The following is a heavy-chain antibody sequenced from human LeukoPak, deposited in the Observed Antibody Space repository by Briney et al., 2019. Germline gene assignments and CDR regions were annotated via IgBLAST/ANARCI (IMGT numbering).Heavy chain of an antibody. D-gene: IGHD6-19*01. CDR2: ISSGGTTI. CDR3: ARARLSVAGDYFDY. J-gene: IGHJ4*02. CDR1: GFTVSSNY. Sequence: GGSLRLSCAASGFTVSSNYMTWIRQAPGKGLEWVSYISSGGTTIYYADSVKGRFTISRDNAKNSLYLQMNSLRAEDTAVYYCARARLSVAGDYFDYWGQGTLVTVSS. V-gene: IGHV3-11*01.